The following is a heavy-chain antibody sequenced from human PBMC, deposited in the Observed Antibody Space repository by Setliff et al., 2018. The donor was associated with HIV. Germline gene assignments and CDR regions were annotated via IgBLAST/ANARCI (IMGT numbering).Heavy chain of an antibody. Sequence: GESLKISCAASGLTFNSYWMSWVRQAPGKGLEWVANIKRDGSEKDYADSVKGRFTISRDNAENSVHLQTNSLRAEDTAVYYCARDRDRQFNWYLDLWGRGTLVTVSS. CDR1: GLTFNSYW. CDR3: ARDRDRQFNWYLDL. J-gene: IGHJ2*01. CDR2: IKRDGSEK. V-gene: IGHV3-7*01.